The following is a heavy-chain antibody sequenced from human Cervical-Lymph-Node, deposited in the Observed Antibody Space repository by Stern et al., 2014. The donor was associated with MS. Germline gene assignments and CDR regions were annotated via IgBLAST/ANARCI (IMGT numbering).Heavy chain of an antibody. CDR3: GSTAAGRPEY. CDR2: IKSDGSST. D-gene: IGHD6-6*01. CDR1: GFTFSSSW. J-gene: IGHJ4*02. Sequence: EVQLVESGGGLVQPGGSLRLSCAASGFTFSSSWMHWVRQAPGKGLVWVSSIKSDGSSTSYADSVKGRFTISRDNAKNTLYLQMNSLRPENTTFYYFGSTAAGRPEYWGQGTLVTVSS. V-gene: IGHV3-74*02.